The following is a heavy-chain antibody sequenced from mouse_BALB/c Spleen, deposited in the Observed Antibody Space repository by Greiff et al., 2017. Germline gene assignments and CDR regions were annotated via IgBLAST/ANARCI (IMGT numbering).Heavy chain of an antibody. CDR3: TGGDHYAMDY. D-gene: IGHD2-13*01. J-gene: IGHJ4*01. Sequence: EVKLVESGGGLVQPGGSMKLSCVASGFTFSNYWMNWVRQSPEKGLEWVAEIRLKSNNYATHYAESVKGRFTISRDDSKSSVYLQMNNLRDEDTGIYYATGGDHYAMDYWGQGTSVTVSS. CDR2: IRLKSNNYAT. CDR1: GFTFSNYW. V-gene: IGHV6-6*02.